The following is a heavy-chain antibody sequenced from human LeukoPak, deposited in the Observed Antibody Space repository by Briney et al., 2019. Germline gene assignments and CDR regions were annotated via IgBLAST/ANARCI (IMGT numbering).Heavy chain of an antibody. CDR2: SNSSGSTI. Sequence: GGSLRLSCAASGFTFSSYEMNWVRQAPGKGLEWVSYSNSSGSTIYYADSVKGRFTISRYNAKNSLYLQMNSLRAEDTAVYYCAGEGYFDWFFPIYWGQGTLVTVSS. V-gene: IGHV3-48*03. CDR1: GFTFSSYE. CDR3: AGEGYFDWFFPIY. J-gene: IGHJ4*02. D-gene: IGHD3-9*01.